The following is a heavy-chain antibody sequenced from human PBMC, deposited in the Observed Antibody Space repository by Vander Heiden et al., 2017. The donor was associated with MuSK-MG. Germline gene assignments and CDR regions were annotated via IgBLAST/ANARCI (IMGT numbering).Heavy chain of an antibody. CDR1: GSNFSNYA. J-gene: IGHJ5*02. D-gene: IGHD3-16*01. CDR3: AKDTDNYEGFDP. CDR2: VSYDGTKE. Sequence: QVQLVESGGRVVQSEGSLRLPCVTPGSNFSNYAIHWVPQAQGKGREWADVVSYDGTKEYYADSVKGRVTVSRDDSKKSVFLQMNSLRPEDTAVYYCAKDTDNYEGFDPWGQGTLVTVSS. V-gene: IGHV3-30*18.